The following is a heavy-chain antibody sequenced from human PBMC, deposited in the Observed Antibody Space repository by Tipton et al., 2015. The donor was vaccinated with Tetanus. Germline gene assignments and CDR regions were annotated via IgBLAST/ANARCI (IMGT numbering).Heavy chain of an antibody. CDR1: GGSISSSY. D-gene: IGHD4-17*01. Sequence: TLSLTCTVSGGSISSSYWNWIRQPPGKGLEWIGYIFYSGRTNYNPSLKSRVTISVDTSKNQFSLKLSSVTAADTAVYYCAKDHAPQTAVTITVYYYYGMDVWGQATTVAVSS. CDR3: AKDHAPQTAVTITVYYYYGMDV. CDR2: IFYSGRT. J-gene: IGHJ6*02. V-gene: IGHV4-59*01.